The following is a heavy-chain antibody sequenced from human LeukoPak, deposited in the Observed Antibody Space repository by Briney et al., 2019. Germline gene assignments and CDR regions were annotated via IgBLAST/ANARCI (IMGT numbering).Heavy chain of an antibody. D-gene: IGHD5-18*01. J-gene: IGHJ4*02. CDR3: ARDHGYSYGYGGAY. CDR2: IWYDGSNK. Sequence: GGSLRLSCAASGFTFSSYGMHWVRQAPGKGLEWVAVIWYDGSNKYYADSVKGRFTISRDNSKNTLYLQMNSLRAEDTAVYYCARDHGYSYGYGGAYWGQGTLVTVSS. CDR1: GFTFSSYG. V-gene: IGHV3-33*01.